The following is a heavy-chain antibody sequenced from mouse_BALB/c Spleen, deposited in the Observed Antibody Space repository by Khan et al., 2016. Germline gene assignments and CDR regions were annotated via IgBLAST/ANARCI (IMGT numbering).Heavy chain of an antibody. Sequence: QIQLVQSGPELKKPGETVKISCKTSGYTFTHFGMNWVKQAPGKGLKWMGWINTYTGEPTYADDFKGRFAFSLETSASTAYLQINNLKNEDTSTYFCAREPYAMYYWGQGTSVTVSS. CDR1: GYTFTHFG. V-gene: IGHV9-3-1*01. J-gene: IGHJ4*01. CDR2: INTYTGEP. CDR3: AREPYAMYY.